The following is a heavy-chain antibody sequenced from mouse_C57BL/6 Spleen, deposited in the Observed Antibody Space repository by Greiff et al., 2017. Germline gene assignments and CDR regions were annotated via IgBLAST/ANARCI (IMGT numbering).Heavy chain of an antibody. Sequence: EVMLVESGPGMVKPSQSLSLTCTVTGYSITSGYDWHWIRHFPGNKLEWMGYISYSGSTNYNPSLKSRISITHDTSKNHFFLKLNSVTTEDTATYYCARGGSWSFDYWGQGTTLTVSS. V-gene: IGHV3-1*01. CDR1: GYSITSGYD. CDR2: ISYSGST. D-gene: IGHD1-1*02. J-gene: IGHJ2*01. CDR3: ARGGSWSFDY.